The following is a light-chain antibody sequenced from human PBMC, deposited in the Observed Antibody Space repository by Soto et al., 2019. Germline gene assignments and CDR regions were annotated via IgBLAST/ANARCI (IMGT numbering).Light chain of an antibody. CDR3: LLSYNGAPAV. Sequence: QAVVTQESSLTVSPGGPVTLTCDSSIDTVTTSHWPYWFQQKPGQAPKTLIYDTTNRHSWTPARFSGSILGGKAALILSGAQPEDEAEYYCLLSYNGAPAVFGGGTQLTGL. V-gene: IGLV7-46*01. J-gene: IGLJ7*01. CDR1: IDTVTTSHW. CDR2: DTT.